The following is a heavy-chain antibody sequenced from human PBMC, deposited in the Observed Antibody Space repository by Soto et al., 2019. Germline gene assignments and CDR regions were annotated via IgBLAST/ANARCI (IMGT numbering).Heavy chain of an antibody. Sequence: PSQTLSLTCAISGDSVSSNSAAWNWIRQSPSRGFEWLGRTYYRSKWYNDYAVSVKSRITINPDTSKNQFSLQLNSVTPEDTAVYYCARVAVYYYDSSGYFDYWGQGTLVTVSS. CDR2: TYYRSKWYN. J-gene: IGHJ4*02. CDR1: GDSVSSNSAA. V-gene: IGHV6-1*01. D-gene: IGHD3-22*01. CDR3: ARVAVYYYDSSGYFDY.